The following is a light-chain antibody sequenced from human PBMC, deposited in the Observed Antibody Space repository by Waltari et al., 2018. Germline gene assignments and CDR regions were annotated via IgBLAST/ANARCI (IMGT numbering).Light chain of an antibody. CDR2: RSD. V-gene: IGLV1-44*01. Sequence: QSVLTQPHSASGTPGQRVTISCSGRASNIGGNLVNWYQQLPGKAPKLLIYRSDLRPSWVPDGYSGSKSGRSASLAISGLQSEDETDYFFASWDDSLNGHWVFGGGTKVTVL. CDR1: ASNIGGNL. J-gene: IGLJ3*02. CDR3: ASWDDSLNGHWV.